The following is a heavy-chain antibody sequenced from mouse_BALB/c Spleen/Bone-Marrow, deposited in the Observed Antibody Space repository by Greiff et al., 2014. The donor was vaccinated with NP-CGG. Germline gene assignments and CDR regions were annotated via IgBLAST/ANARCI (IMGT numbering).Heavy chain of an antibody. J-gene: IGHJ4*01. Sequence: EVQLQQSGGGLVKLGGSLKLSCAASGFAFSSYDMSWVRQTPEKRLEWVAYISSGGGSTYYPDTVKGRFTISRDTAKNTLYLQMSSLKSEDTAMYYCTRLTTVVAPYAMDYWGQGTSVTVSS. CDR1: GFAFSSYD. CDR3: TRLTTVVAPYAMDY. V-gene: IGHV5-12-1*01. D-gene: IGHD1-1*01. CDR2: ISSGGGST.